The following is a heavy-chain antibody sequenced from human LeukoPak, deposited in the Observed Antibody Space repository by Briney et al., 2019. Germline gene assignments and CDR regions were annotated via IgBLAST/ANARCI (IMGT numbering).Heavy chain of an antibody. CDR3: ARDVGKKPAY. Sequence: GSLRLSCAASGFTFSSYWMHWVRQAPGKGLVWVSGISSDGTGTTYTDSVKGQFTISRDNTKNTLYLQLNSLRAEDTAVYYCARDVGKKPAYWGQGTLVTVSS. CDR2: ISSDGTGT. D-gene: IGHD1-1*01. V-gene: IGHV3-74*01. CDR1: GFTFSSYW. J-gene: IGHJ4*02.